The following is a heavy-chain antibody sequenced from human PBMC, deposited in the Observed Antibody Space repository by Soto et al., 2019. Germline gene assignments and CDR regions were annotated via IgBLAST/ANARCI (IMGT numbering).Heavy chain of an antibody. CDR2: IYYSGST. D-gene: IGHD3-10*01. CDR3: ARGKGGYYGSGSYQGYYYYYMDV. J-gene: IGHJ6*03. CDR1: GGSISSYY. V-gene: IGHV4-59*01. Sequence: SETLSLTCTVSGGSISSYYWSWIRQPPGKGLEWIGYIYYSGSTNYNPSLKSRVTISVDTSKNQFSLKLSSVTAADTAVYYCARGKGGYYGSGSYQGYYYYYMDVWCKGTTVTVSS.